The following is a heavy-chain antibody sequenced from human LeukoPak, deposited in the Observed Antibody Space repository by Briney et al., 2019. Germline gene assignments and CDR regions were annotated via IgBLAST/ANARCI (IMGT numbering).Heavy chain of an antibody. CDR2: IYYSGST. V-gene: IGHV4-39*01. Sequence: PSETLSLTCTVSGGSISSSSYYWGWIRQPPGKGLEWIGSIYYSGSTYYNPSLKSRVTISVDTSKNQFSLKLSSVTAANTAVYYCARQKYQPDAFDIWGQGTMVTVSS. D-gene: IGHD2-2*01. CDR1: GGSISSSSYY. CDR3: ARQKYQPDAFDI. J-gene: IGHJ3*02.